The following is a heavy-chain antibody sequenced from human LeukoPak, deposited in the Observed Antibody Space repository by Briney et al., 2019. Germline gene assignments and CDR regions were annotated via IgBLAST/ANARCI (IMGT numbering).Heavy chain of an antibody. CDR3: ARQMTYGSDY. Sequence: GESLKISCKGSGCRFTSYWIGWGRQMPGKGREGMGIIYPGDSDTRYSPSFQGQVTISADESISTAYLQWSSLKASDTAMYFCARQMTYGSDYWGQGTLVTVSS. CDR2: IYPGDSDT. D-gene: IGHD3-10*01. CDR1: GCRFTSYW. V-gene: IGHV5-51*01. J-gene: IGHJ4*02.